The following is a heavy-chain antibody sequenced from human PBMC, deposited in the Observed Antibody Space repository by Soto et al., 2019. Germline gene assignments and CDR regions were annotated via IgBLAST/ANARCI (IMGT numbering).Heavy chain of an antibody. CDR1: GCTFSSYA. V-gene: IGHV3-23*01. CDR3: AKIATMVRGSSYMDV. CDR2: ISGSGGST. D-gene: IGHD3-10*01. Sequence: EVQLLESGGGWVQPGGSLRLSCAASGCTFSSYAMSLVRQSPGKGLEWFSAISGSGGSTYYADSVKGRFTISRDNSKNTLYLQMNSLRAEDTAVYYCAKIATMVRGSSYMDVWGKGTTVTVSS. J-gene: IGHJ6*03.